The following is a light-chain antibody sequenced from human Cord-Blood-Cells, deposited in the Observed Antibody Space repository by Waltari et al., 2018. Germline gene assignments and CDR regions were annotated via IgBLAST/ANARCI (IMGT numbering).Light chain of an antibody. CDR1: QSLLHSNGYNY. J-gene: IGKJ3*01. Sequence: IVMTQSSLSLPVIPGEPASISCRSSQSLLHSNGYNYLDWYLQKPGQSPQLLIYLGSNRASGVPDRFSGSGSGTDFTLKISRVEAEDVGVYYCMQALQTPFTFGPGTKVDIK. CDR3: MQALQTPFT. CDR2: LGS. V-gene: IGKV2-28*01.